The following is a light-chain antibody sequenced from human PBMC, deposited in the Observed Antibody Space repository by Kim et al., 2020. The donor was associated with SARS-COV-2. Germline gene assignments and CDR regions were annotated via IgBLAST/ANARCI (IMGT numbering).Light chain of an antibody. J-gene: IGKJ2*01. CDR1: HSISSW. CDR3: QQYNSYPYT. CDR2: DAS. Sequence: DIQMTQSPSTLSASVGDRVTITCRASHSISSWLAWYQQKPGKAPRFLIHDASSLESGVPSRFSGSGSGTEFTLTISSLQPDDFATYYCQQYNSYPYTFGQGTKLEIK. V-gene: IGKV1-5*01.